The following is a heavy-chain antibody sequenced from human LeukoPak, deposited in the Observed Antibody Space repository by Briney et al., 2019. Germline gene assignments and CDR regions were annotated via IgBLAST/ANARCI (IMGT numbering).Heavy chain of an antibody. CDR2: IYYSGST. V-gene: IGHV4-59*08. D-gene: IGHD6-19*01. Sequence: SETLSLTCTVYGGSFSSFYWSWIRQPPGKGLEWIGYIYYSGSTNYNPSLKSRVTISVDTSKNRFSLKLSSVTAADTAVYYCARHTVAGGFDYWGQGTLVTVSS. J-gene: IGHJ4*02. CDR3: ARHTVAGGFDY. CDR1: GGSFSSFY.